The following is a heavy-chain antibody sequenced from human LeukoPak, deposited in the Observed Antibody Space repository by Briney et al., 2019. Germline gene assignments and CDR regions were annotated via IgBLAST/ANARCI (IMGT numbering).Heavy chain of an antibody. CDR1: GFTFSTYS. Sequence: GGSLRLSCAASGFTFSTYSMNWVRQAPGKGLEWVSSISKSGTDTYYADSVKGRFTISRDNAKNSLYLQMNSLRAEDTALYYCAREGPEDTGCFDYWGQGTLVTVSS. J-gene: IGHJ4*02. V-gene: IGHV3-21*01. CDR3: AREGPEDTGCFDY. D-gene: IGHD5-18*01. CDR2: ISKSGTDT.